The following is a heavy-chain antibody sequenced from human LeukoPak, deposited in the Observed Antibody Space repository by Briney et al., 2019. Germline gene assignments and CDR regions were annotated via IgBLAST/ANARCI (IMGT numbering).Heavy chain of an antibody. CDR1: GGSMSGYY. D-gene: IGHD1-26*01. Sequence: PSETLSPTRNVSGGSMSGYYWYCIRQPPGKGLEWIGYIFYSGNTNHNPSLKNRVTFSLDPSKNQFSLKLSSVTAADTAVYYCASHSGSYFFGAFNIWGQGTMVTVS. CDR2: IFYSGNT. V-gene: IGHV4-59*08. CDR3: ASHSGSYFFGAFNI. J-gene: IGHJ3*02.